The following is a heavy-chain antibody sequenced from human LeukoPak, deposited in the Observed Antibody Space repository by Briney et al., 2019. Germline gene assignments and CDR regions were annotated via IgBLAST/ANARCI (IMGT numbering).Heavy chain of an antibody. CDR2: INHSGST. CDR3: ARGRRGLIAAAGTFDY. Sequence: PSETLSLTCAVYGGSFSGYYWSWVRQPPGKGREWIGEINHSGSTTYNPSLKSRVTISVDTSKNQLSLKLSSVTAADTAVYYCARGRRGLIAAAGTFDYWGQGTLVTVSS. CDR1: GGSFSGYY. D-gene: IGHD6-13*01. J-gene: IGHJ4*02. V-gene: IGHV4-34*01.